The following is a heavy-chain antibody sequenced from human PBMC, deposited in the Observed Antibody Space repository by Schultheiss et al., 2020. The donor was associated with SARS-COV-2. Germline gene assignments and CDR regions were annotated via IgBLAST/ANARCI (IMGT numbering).Heavy chain of an antibody. V-gene: IGHV4-4*07. CDR2: IYTSGST. CDR1: GGSISSYY. CDR3: ARDPRYGGNPKYGMDV. Sequence: SETLSLTCTVSGGSISSYYWSWIRQPAGKGLEWIGRIYTSGSTNYNPSLKSRVTISVDTSKNQFSLKLSSVTAADTAVYYCARDPRYGGNPKYGMDVWGQGTTVAVSS. D-gene: IGHD4-23*01. J-gene: IGHJ6*02.